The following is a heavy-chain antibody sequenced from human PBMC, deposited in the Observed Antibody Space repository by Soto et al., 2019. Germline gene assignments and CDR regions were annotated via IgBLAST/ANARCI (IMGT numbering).Heavy chain of an antibody. J-gene: IGHJ5*02. V-gene: IGHV4-34*01. CDR1: GGSFSGYY. CDR3: AREKRGYSYGYGWFDP. D-gene: IGHD5-18*01. Sequence: NPSETLSLTCAVYGGSFSGYYWSWIRQPPGKGLEWIGEINHSGSTNDNSSLKSRVTISVDTSKNQFSLKLSSVTAADTAVYYCAREKRGYSYGYGWFDPWGQGTLVTVSS. CDR2: INHSGST.